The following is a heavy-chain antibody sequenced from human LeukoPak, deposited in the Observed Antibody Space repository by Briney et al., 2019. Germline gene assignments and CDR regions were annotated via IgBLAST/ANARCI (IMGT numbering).Heavy chain of an antibody. Sequence: GGSLRLSCTASGFTFSNFWMGWVRQAPGKGLEWVANIKQDETEKFYLGSVKGRFTISRDNAKNSLYLQMNSLRVEDTAVYYCVSFYETYWGRGTLVAVSS. D-gene: IGHD2/OR15-2a*01. CDR1: GFTFSNFW. J-gene: IGHJ4*02. V-gene: IGHV3-7*01. CDR3: VSFYETY. CDR2: IKQDETEK.